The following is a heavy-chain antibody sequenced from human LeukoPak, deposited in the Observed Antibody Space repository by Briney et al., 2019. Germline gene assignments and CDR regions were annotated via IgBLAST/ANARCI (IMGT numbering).Heavy chain of an antibody. J-gene: IGHJ4*02. CDR3: AKDHDYYDTRGYFDY. Sequence: GGSLRLSCAASGFTFSSYAMPWVRQAPGKGLEWVAVISYDGSNKYYADSVKGRFTISRDNSKNTLYLQMNSLRAEDTAVYYCAKDHDYYDTRGYFDYWGQGTLVTVSS. V-gene: IGHV3-30-3*01. CDR1: GFTFSSYA. D-gene: IGHD3-22*01. CDR2: ISYDGSNK.